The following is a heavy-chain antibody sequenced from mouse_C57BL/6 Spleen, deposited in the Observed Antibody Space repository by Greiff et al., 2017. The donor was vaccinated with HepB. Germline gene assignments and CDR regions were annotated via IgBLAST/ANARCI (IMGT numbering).Heavy chain of an antibody. D-gene: IGHD1-1*01. CDR1: GYTFTSYW. J-gene: IGHJ1*03. CDR3: ARREGTTVRYFDV. V-gene: IGHV1-69*01. Sequence: VQLQQPGAELVMPGASVKLSCKASGYTFTSYWMHWVKQRPGQGLEWIGEIDPSDSYTNYNQKFKGKSTLTVDKSSSTAYMQLSSLTSEDSAVYYCARREGTTVRYFDVWGTGTTVTVSS. CDR2: IDPSDSYT.